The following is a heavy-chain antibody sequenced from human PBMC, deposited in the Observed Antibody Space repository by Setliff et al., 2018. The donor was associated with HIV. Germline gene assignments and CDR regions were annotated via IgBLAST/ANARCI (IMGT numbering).Heavy chain of an antibody. J-gene: IGHJ1*01. Sequence: ASVKVSCKASGYTFTSYYMHWVRQAPGQGLEWMGIINPSSGSTTYAQKFQGRVTMTRDTSTSTVYMELSSLRAEDTAVYYCANPYCARINCYEKYFQHWGQGTLVTVSS. D-gene: IGHD2-21*01. CDR3: ANPYCARINCYEKYFQH. CDR2: INPSSGST. V-gene: IGHV1-46*01. CDR1: GYTFTSYY.